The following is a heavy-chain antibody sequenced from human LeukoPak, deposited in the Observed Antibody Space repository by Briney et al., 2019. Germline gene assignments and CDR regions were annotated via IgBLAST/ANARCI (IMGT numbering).Heavy chain of an antibody. Sequence: GSLRLSCAVSGFTFNSYNMNWVRQAPGKGLEWVSYISVSSSTIYYADSVKGRFTISRDNAKNSLYLQMNSLRDDDTAVYYCARLGLGYYFDYWGQGTLVTVSS. D-gene: IGHD5-12*01. V-gene: IGHV3-48*02. J-gene: IGHJ4*02. CDR2: ISVSSSTI. CDR1: GFTFNSYN. CDR3: ARLGLGYYFDY.